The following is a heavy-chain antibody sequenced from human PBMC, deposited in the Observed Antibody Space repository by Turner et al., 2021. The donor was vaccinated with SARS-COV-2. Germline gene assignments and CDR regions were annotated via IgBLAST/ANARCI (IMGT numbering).Heavy chain of an antibody. CDR2: ISVYNSNT. V-gene: IGHV1-18*01. CDR3: ARLRYYGSGSYLALPDYGMDV. CDR1: GYTFTSYG. Sequence: QVQLVQSGAEVKKPGASVKVSCKASGYTFTSYGISWVRQAPGQGLEWMGWISVYNSNTNNAQRLQGRVTMTTDTSTSTVYMELRSLRSDDTAVYYCARLRYYGSGSYLALPDYGMDVWGQGTTVTVSS. D-gene: IGHD3-10*01. J-gene: IGHJ6*02.